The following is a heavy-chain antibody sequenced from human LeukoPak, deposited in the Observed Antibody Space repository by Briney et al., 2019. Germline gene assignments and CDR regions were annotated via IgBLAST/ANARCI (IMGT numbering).Heavy chain of an antibody. Sequence: PGGSLRLSCAASGFTFSSYAMTWVRQAPGKGLEWVSSFSFNGESTYYADSAKGRFTISRDNSKNTLYLQMNSLRAEDTAVYYCAKGGYSNGRYYYYYMDAWGEGTTVTVSS. J-gene: IGHJ6*03. D-gene: IGHD5-18*01. CDR1: GFTFSSYA. CDR3: AKGGYSNGRYYYYYMDA. V-gene: IGHV3-23*01. CDR2: FSFNGEST.